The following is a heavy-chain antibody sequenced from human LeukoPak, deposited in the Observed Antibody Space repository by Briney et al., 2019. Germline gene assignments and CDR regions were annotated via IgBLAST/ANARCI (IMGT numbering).Heavy chain of an antibody. V-gene: IGHV4-39*07. CDR1: GGSISSSSYY. D-gene: IGHD3-16*02. J-gene: IGHJ6*03. CDR2: IYYSGST. CDR3: ARKEVWGSYRLKYYYMDV. Sequence: SETLSLTCTVSGGSISSSSYYWGWIRQPPGKGLEWIGSIYYSGSTYYNPSLKSRVTISVDTSKNQFSLKLSSVTAADTAVYYCARKEVWGSYRLKYYYMDVWGKGTTVTISS.